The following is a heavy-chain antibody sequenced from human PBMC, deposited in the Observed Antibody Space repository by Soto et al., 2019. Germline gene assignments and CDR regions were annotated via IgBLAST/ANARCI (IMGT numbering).Heavy chain of an antibody. D-gene: IGHD6-19*01. CDR3: ARDSSGWSFDY. J-gene: IGHJ4*02. CDR1: GFTFSSYS. CDR2: ISRSSRYI. V-gene: IGHV3-21*01. Sequence: GSLRLSCAAPGFTFSSYSMNWVRQAPGKGLEWVSSISRSSRYIYYADSVKGRFTISRDNAKNSLYLQMNSLRAEDTAVYYCARDSSGWSFDYWGQGALVTVSS.